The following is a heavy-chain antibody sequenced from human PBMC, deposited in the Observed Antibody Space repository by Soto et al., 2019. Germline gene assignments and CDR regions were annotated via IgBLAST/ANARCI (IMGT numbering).Heavy chain of an antibody. CDR1: GGSFSGYY. CDR2: INHSGST. D-gene: IGHD2-15*01. Sequence: QVQLQQWGAGLLKPSETLSLTCAVYGGSFSGYYWSWIRQPPGKGLEWIGEINHSGSTNYNPSLKSRVTISVDTSKNQFSLKLSSVTAADTAVYYCARGLAAVPCSGGSCYRGYYFDYWGQGTLVTVSS. V-gene: IGHV4-34*01. CDR3: ARGLAAVPCSGGSCYRGYYFDY. J-gene: IGHJ4*02.